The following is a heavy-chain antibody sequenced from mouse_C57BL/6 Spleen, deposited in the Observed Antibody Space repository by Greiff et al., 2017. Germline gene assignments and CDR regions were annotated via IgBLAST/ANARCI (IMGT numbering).Heavy chain of an antibody. CDR3: ARDSNYVNYLDY. J-gene: IGHJ2*01. Sequence: QVQLQQSGAELVKPGASVKISCKASGYAFSSYWMNWVKQRPGKGLEWIGQIYPGDGDTNYNGKFKGKATLTADKSSSTAYMQLSSLTSEDSAVYFCARDSNYVNYLDYWGQGTTLTVSS. CDR2: IYPGDGDT. D-gene: IGHD2-5*01. V-gene: IGHV1-80*01. CDR1: GYAFSSYW.